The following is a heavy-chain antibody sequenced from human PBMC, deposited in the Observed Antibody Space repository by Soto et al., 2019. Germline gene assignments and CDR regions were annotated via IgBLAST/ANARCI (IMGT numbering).Heavy chain of an antibody. CDR3: ARTTAVPNTLRSRYFFVY. V-gene: IGHV4-61*01. Sequence: VQLQESGPGLLKPSENLSLTCSVSGGSVSDKTYYWSWIRQPPGKRLEWIGYVYYSGTNNYNPSLKRRVTISVDLSKNRFALRLSSVTTADTALYYCARTTAVPNTLRSRYFFVYWGQGTLVTVSS. CDR1: GGSVSDKTYY. D-gene: IGHD4-17*01. J-gene: IGHJ4*02. CDR2: VYYSGTN.